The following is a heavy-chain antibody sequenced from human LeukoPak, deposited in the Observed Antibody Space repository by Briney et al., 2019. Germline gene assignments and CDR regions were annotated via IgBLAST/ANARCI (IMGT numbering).Heavy chain of an antibody. Sequence: GGSLRLSCAASGFTFSSYGMHWVRQAPGEGLEWVAFIRYDGSNKYYADSVKGRFTISRDNSKNTLYLQMNSLRAEDTAVYYCATYYYDSSGYSDSRAFDIWGQGTMVTVSS. CDR2: IRYDGSNK. CDR1: GFTFSSYG. V-gene: IGHV3-30*02. D-gene: IGHD3-22*01. CDR3: ATYYYDSSGYSDSRAFDI. J-gene: IGHJ3*02.